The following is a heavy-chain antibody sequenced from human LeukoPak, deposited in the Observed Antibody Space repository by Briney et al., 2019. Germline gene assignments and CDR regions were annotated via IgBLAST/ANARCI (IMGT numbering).Heavy chain of an antibody. CDR3: ARWGNDYSQFDS. Sequence: GGSLRLSCAASGFTFNNYAMTWVRQAPGKGLEWVSVVSGSGDNTNYADSVEGRFTISRDNSKNTLFLQMNSLRIEDTAVYFCARWGNDYSQFDSWGQGTLVTVS. V-gene: IGHV3-23*01. D-gene: IGHD4-11*01. CDR2: VSGSGDNT. J-gene: IGHJ4*02. CDR1: GFTFNNYA.